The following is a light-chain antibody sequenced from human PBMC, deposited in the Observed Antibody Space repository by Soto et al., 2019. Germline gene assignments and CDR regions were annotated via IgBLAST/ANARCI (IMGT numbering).Light chain of an antibody. V-gene: IGKV1-13*02. Sequence: AIQLTQSPSSLSASVGDRVTITCRASQGISSALAWYQQKPGKAPKLLIYDASSLESGVPSRFSGSGSGTDFTLTISSLQPEDFANYYCQQFNSYPLTFGGGNKVEIK. CDR1: QGISSA. CDR3: QQFNSYPLT. CDR2: DAS. J-gene: IGKJ4*01.